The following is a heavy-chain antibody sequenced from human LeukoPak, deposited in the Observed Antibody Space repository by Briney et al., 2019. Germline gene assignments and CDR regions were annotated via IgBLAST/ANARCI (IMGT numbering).Heavy chain of an antibody. CDR2: ITWDGGST. Sequence: GGSLRLSCGASGFTFSSYSMNWVRQAPGKGLEWVSLITWDGGSTYYADSVKGRFTISRDNSKNSLYLQMNSLRTEDTALYYCAKGKNTGSYLSHVDYWGQGTLVTVSS. CDR1: GFTFSSYS. J-gene: IGHJ4*02. D-gene: IGHD3-10*01. CDR3: AKGKNTGSYLSHVDY. V-gene: IGHV3-43*01.